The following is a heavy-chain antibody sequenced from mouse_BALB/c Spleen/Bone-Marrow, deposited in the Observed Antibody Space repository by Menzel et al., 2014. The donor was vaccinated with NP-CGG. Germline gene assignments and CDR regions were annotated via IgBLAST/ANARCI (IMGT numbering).Heavy chain of an antibody. CDR1: GDSITSGY. CDR3: ARTHYYGWFDS. J-gene: IGHJ2*01. CDR2: ISYSGGT. D-gene: IGHD1-2*01. Sequence: DVHLVESGPSLVKPSQTLSLTCSVTGDSITSGYWNWIRKFPGNKLEYMGFISYSGGTYYNPSLRSRISITRDTSKNXYYLQLNSVTTEDTATYFCARTHYYGWFDSWGQGTTLTVSS. V-gene: IGHV3-8*02.